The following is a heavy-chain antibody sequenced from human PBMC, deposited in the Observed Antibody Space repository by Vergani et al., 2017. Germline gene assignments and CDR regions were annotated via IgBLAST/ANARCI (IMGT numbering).Heavy chain of an antibody. J-gene: IGHJ4*02. CDR3: AISGYSGYDLLFTGDHFDY. V-gene: IGHV1-69*02. D-gene: IGHD5-12*01. CDR1: GGTFSSYT. Sequence: QVQLVQSGAEVKKPGSSVKVSCKASGGTFSSYTISWVRQAPGQGLEWMGRIIPILGIANYAQKFQGRVTITADKSTSTAYMELSSLRSEDTAVYYCAISGYSGYDLLFTGDHFDYWGQGTLVTVSS. CDR2: IIPILGIA.